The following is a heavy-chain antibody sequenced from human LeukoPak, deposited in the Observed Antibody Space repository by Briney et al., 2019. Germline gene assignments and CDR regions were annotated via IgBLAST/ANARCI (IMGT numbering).Heavy chain of an antibody. CDR1: GFTVSSNS. V-gene: IGHV3-53*01. CDR2: IYSDNT. D-gene: IGHD3-10*01. Sequence: GGSLRLSCTVSGFTVSSNSMSWVRQAPGKGLEWVSFIYSDNTHYSDSVKGRFTISRDNSKNTLYLQMNSLRAEDTAVYYCARDWVYYGSGVFRGGDHYMDVWGKGTTVTVSS. J-gene: IGHJ6*03. CDR3: ARDWVYYGSGVFRGGDHYMDV.